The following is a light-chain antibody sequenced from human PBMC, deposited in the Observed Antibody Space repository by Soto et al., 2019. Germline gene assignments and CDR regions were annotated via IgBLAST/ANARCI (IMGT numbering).Light chain of an antibody. J-gene: IGKJ1*01. Sequence: IQLTQSPSSLSASVGDRVTITCRASQGIINYLAWYQQKPGKAPKLLIYGASTLQSGVPSRFGGSGSGTDFTLTVSSLQPEDFATYYCQKYNSAPATFGHGTRVEIK. V-gene: IGKV1-9*01. CDR2: GAS. CDR1: QGIINY. CDR3: QKYNSAPAT.